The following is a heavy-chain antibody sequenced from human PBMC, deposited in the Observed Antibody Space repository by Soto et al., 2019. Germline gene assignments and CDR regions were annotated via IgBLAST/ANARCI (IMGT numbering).Heavy chain of an antibody. CDR2: IYYSGST. Sequence: SETPSLTCTVSGGSISSGGYYWSWIRQHPGKGLEWIGYIYYSGSTYYNPSLKSRVTISVDTSKNQFSLKLSSVTAADTAVYYCARVFSYGTFFDYWGQGTLVTVSS. V-gene: IGHV4-31*03. CDR1: GGSISSGGYY. D-gene: IGHD5-18*01. J-gene: IGHJ4*02. CDR3: ARVFSYGTFFDY.